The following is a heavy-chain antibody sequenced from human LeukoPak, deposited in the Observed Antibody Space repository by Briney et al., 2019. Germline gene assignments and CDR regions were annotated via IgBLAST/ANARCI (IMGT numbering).Heavy chain of an antibody. V-gene: IGHV4-61*01. CDR1: GGSVSSNSYY. D-gene: IGHD6-19*01. J-gene: IGHJ4*02. CDR2: IYYSGST. Sequence: SETLSLTCTVSGGSVSSNSYYWGWIRQPPGKGLEWIGYIYYSGSTNYNPSLKSRVTISVDTSKNQFSLKLSSVTAADTAVYYCARDRKWLGFFDYWGQGTLVTVSS. CDR3: ARDRKWLGFFDY.